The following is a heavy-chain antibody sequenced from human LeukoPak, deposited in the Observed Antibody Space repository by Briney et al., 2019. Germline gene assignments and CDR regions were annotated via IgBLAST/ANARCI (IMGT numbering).Heavy chain of an antibody. CDR1: GGSISSYY. V-gene: IGHV4-59*08. Sequence: PSETLSLTCTVSGGSISSYYWSWIRQPPGKGLEWIGYIYYSGSTNYNPSLKSRVTISVDTSKNQFSLKLSSVTAADTAVYYCAKREQWLMNNWFDPWGQGTLVTVSS. CDR3: AKREQWLMNNWFDP. CDR2: IYYSGST. D-gene: IGHD6-19*01. J-gene: IGHJ5*02.